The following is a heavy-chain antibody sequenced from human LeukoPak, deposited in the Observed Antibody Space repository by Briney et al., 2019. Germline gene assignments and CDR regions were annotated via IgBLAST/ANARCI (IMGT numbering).Heavy chain of an antibody. CDR2: INHSGST. CDR3: ASSILASSNWFDP. Sequence: SETLSLTCAVYGGSFSGYYWSWIRQPPGKGLEWIGEINHSGSTNYNPSLKSRVTISVDTSKNQFSLKLSSVTAADTAVYYRASSILASSNWFDPWGQGTLVTVSS. V-gene: IGHV4-34*01. CDR1: GGSFSGYY. D-gene: IGHD2-2*01. J-gene: IGHJ5*02.